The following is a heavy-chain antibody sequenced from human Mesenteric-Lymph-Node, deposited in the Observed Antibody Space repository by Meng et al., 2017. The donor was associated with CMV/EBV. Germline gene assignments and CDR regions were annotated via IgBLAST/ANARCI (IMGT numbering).Heavy chain of an antibody. CDR2: ISSSGGSA. V-gene: IGHV3-48*03. CDR1: GFTFSTDE. D-gene: IGHD5-12*01. Sequence: GESLKISCAASGFTFSTDEMNWVRQAPGKGLEWVSYISSSGGSAYYADSVKGRFTISRDNSKNTLYLQMNSLRAEDTAVYYCARDYGLRFDFDYWGQGTLVTVSS. CDR3: ARDYGLRFDFDY. J-gene: IGHJ4*02.